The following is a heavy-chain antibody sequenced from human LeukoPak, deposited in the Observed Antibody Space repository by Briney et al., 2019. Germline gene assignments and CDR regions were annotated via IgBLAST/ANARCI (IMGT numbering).Heavy chain of an antibody. V-gene: IGHV3-23*01. CDR1: GFTFSTYT. Sequence: GGSLRLSCAASGFTFSTYTMSWVRQAPGKGLEWVSTISGSGGNTYYADSVKGRFTISRDNSKNTLYLQKDSLRADDTAVYYCAKAAFSRTSYFDYWGQGTLVTASS. CDR3: AKAAFSRTSYFDY. D-gene: IGHD3-3*02. J-gene: IGHJ4*02. CDR2: ISGSGGNT.